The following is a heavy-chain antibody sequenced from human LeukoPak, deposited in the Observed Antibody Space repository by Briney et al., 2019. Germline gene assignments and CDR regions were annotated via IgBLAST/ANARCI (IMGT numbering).Heavy chain of an antibody. D-gene: IGHD2-15*01. J-gene: IGHJ4*02. Sequence: SVKVSCKASGGTFSTYAISWVRQAPGQGFEWMGGIIPISGSAKYTQKFQGRVTITTDESTNTAYMELRSLRSEDTAVYYCATTMGYLDYCSGGTCYSMLDWGQGTLVTVFS. V-gene: IGHV1-69*05. CDR1: GGTFSTYA. CDR3: ATTMGYLDYCSGGTCYSMLD. CDR2: IIPISGSA.